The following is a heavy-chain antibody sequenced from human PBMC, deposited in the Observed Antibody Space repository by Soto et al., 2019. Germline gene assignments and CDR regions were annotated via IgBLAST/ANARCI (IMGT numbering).Heavy chain of an antibody. CDR1: GGSSSSGGYY. CDR3: ARDQGRPFDYFWGSYRSPPWFIYLDL. D-gene: IGHD3-16*02. CDR2: IYYSGST. J-gene: IGHJ6*03. V-gene: IGHV4-31*03. Sequence: PSETLSLTCTVSGGSSSSGGYYWSWIRQHPGKGLEWIGYIYYSGSTYYNPSLKRRVTISVDTSKNQFSLKLSSVTAGDTAVYYCARDQGRPFDYFWGSYRSPPWFIYLDLWAKGTTVPVSS.